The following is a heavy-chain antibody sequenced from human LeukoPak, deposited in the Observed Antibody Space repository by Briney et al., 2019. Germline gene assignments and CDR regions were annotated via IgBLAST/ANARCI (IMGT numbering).Heavy chain of an antibody. D-gene: IGHD6-13*01. J-gene: IGHJ4*02. CDR1: GGSFSGYY. Sequence: SETLSLTCAVYGGSFSGYYWSWIRQPPGKGLEWIGEINHSGSTNYNPSLKSRVTISVDTSKNQFSLKLSSVTAADTAVYYCARPLITAAALFDYWGQGTLVTVS. CDR2: INHSGST. V-gene: IGHV4-34*01. CDR3: ARPLITAAALFDY.